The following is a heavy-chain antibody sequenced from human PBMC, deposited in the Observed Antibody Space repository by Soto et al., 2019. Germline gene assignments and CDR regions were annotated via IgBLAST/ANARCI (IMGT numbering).Heavy chain of an antibody. CDR2: INSDGSST. D-gene: IGHD3-9*01. V-gene: IGHV3-74*01. J-gene: IGHJ5*02. CDR1: GFTFSSYW. Sequence: GGSLRLSCAASGFTFSSYWMHWVRQAPGKGLVWVSRINSDGSSTSYADSVKGRFTISRDNAKNTLYLQMNSLRAEDTAVYYCARDERYFDWLRNWFDPWGQGTLVTAPQ. CDR3: ARDERYFDWLRNWFDP.